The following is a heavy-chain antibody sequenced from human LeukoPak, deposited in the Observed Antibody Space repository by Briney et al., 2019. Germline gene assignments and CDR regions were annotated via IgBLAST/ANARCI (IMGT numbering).Heavy chain of an antibody. CDR1: GFTFSRYW. CDR3: ARSPYDCSGSSCYPDYFDY. D-gene: IGHD2-15*01. J-gene: IGHJ4*02. Sequence: GGSLRLSCAASGFTFSRYWMHWVRQAPGKGLVWVSRINSDGSSTSYADSVKGRFTISRDNAKNTLYLQMNSLRAEDTAVYYCARSPYDCSGSSCYPDYFDYWGQGTLVTVSP. CDR2: INSDGSST. V-gene: IGHV3-74*01.